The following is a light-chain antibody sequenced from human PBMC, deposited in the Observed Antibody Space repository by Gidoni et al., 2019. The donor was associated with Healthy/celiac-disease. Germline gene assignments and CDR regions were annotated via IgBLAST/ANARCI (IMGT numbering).Light chain of an antibody. J-gene: IGKJ3*01. CDR1: QSVSSSY. Sequence: ESVLTQSPGTLSLSPGERATLSCRASQSVSSSYLAWYQQKPGQAPRLLIYGASSRAAGIPDRFSGSWSGTDFTLTISRLEPEDFAVYYCQQYGSSSFTFGPGTKVDIK. V-gene: IGKV3-20*01. CDR2: GAS. CDR3: QQYGSSSFT.